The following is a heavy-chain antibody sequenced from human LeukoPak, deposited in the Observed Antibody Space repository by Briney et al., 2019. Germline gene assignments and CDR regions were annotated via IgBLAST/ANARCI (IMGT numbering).Heavy chain of an antibody. CDR1: GFTFSDYY. J-gene: IGHJ6*02. V-gene: IGHV3-11*01. Sequence: GGSLRLSCAASGFTFSDYYMSWIRQAPGKGLEGXSYISSSGSTIYYADSVKGRFTISRDNAKNSLYLQINSLRAEDTAVYYCAREKRGSCLDVWGQGTTVTVSS. CDR2: ISSSGSTI. D-gene: IGHD2-15*01. CDR3: AREKRGSCLDV.